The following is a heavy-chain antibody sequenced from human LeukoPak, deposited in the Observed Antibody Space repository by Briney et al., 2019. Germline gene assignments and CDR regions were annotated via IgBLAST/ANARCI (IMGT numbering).Heavy chain of an antibody. D-gene: IGHD2-2*01. CDR1: GYSFTNYW. CDR2: IYPSDSDI. J-gene: IGHJ4*02. CDR3: ARLYCSSTSCYHIDY. Sequence: GESLKISCKGSGYSFTNYWIVWVRQMPGKGLECMGIIYPSDSDIRYNPSFQGQVTMSADKSVCTAYLQWTSLRASDTAMYYCARLYCSSTSCYHIDYWGQGTLVTVSS. V-gene: IGHV5-51*01.